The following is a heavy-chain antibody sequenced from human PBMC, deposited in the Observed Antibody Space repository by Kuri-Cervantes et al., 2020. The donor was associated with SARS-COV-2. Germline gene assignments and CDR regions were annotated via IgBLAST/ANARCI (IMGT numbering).Heavy chain of an antibody. D-gene: IGHD3-10*01. CDR1: GGSISSGSYY. CDR2: IYTSGST. J-gene: IGHJ5*02. CDR3: ARGPPDLGEEWFDP. Sequence: SCTVSGGSISSGSYYWSWIRQPAGKGLEWIGRIYTSGSTNYNPSLKSRVTISVDTSKNQFSLKLSSVTAADTAVYYCARGPPDLGEEWFDPWGQGTLVIVSS. V-gene: IGHV4-61*02.